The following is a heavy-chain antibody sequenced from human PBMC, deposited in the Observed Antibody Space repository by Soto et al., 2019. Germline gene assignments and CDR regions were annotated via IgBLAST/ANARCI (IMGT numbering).Heavy chain of an antibody. CDR1: GGSFSGYY. Sequence: PSETLSLTCAVYGGSFSGYYWSWIRQPPGKGLEWIGEINHSGSTNYNPSLKSRVTISVDTSKNQFSLKLSSVTAADTAVYYCARVTYDILTDYYYYGMDVWGQGTTVTVSS. CDR2: INHSGST. CDR3: ARVTYDILTDYYYYGMDV. D-gene: IGHD3-9*01. V-gene: IGHV4-34*01. J-gene: IGHJ6*02.